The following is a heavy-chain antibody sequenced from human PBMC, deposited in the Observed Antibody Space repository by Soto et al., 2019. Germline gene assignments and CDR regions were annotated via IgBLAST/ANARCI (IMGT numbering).Heavy chain of an antibody. CDR1: GFTFSSYA. V-gene: IGHV3-23*01. CDR2: ISGSGGST. J-gene: IGHJ3*02. D-gene: IGHD2-8*01. CDR3: AKDRDIVLMVYGPGAFDI. Sequence: GGSLRLSCAASGFTFSSYAMSWVRQAPGKGLEWVSAISGSGGSTYYADSVKGRFTISRDNSKNTLNLQMNSLRAEDTAVYYCAKDRDIVLMVYGPGAFDIWGQGTMVTVSS.